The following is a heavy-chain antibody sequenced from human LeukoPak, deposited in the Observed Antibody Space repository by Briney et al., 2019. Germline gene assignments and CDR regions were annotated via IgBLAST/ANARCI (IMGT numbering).Heavy chain of an antibody. CDR3: ARVRGSSGSYEYYHYMDV. J-gene: IGHJ6*03. D-gene: IGHD1-26*01. Sequence: SETLSLTCTISGGSISTFYWSWIRQPAGKGLEWIGRIYTSGNANYNPSLKSRITMSVDTSKNQFSLKLSSVTAADTAVYYCARVRGSSGSYEYYHYMDVWGKGTTVTISS. CDR1: GGSISTFY. CDR2: IYTSGNA. V-gene: IGHV4-4*07.